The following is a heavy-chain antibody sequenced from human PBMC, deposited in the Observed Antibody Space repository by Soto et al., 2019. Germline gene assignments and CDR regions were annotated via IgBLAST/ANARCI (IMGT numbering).Heavy chain of an antibody. CDR2: ISAYNGNT. J-gene: IGHJ6*02. D-gene: IGHD6-13*01. CDR3: AGRRLLISSSWYYGMDV. V-gene: IGHV1-18*01. Sequence: QVQLVQSGAEVKKPGASVKVSCKASGYTFTSYGISWVRQAPGQGLEWMGWISAYNGNTNYAQKLQGRVTMTTDTSTSTAYMELRSLRSDDTAVYYCAGRRLLISSSWYYGMDVWGQGTTVTVSS. CDR1: GYTFTSYG.